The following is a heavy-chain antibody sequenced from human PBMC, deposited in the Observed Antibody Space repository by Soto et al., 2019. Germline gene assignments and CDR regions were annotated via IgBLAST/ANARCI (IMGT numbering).Heavy chain of an antibody. D-gene: IGHD6-13*01. J-gene: IGHJ5*02. V-gene: IGHV1-46*01. Sequence: GASVKVSCKASGYIFTSYYMHWVRQAPGQGLEWMGIINPSGGSTSYAQKFQGRVTMTRDTSTSTVYMELSSLRSEDTAVYYCARGYLIAAAGTGWFDPWGQGTLVTVSS. CDR2: INPSGGST. CDR1: GYIFTSYY. CDR3: ARGYLIAAAGTGWFDP.